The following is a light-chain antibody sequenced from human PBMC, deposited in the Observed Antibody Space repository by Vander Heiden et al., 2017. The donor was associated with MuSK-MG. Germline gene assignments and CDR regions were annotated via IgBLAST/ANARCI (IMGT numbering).Light chain of an antibody. J-gene: IGKJ2*01. CDR2: LGS. CDR3: RQAQKTSQT. CDR1: HSLLHSNGYNY. Sequence: DIVMTQSPLSLPVSPGEPASISCRSSHSLLHSNGYNYLDWYLQKPPQSPPLLIYLGSNRASGVPDRFSGGGSGTEFTLKISRVEAEDVGVYYCRQAQKTSQTFGQGTKLEIK. V-gene: IGKV2-28*01.